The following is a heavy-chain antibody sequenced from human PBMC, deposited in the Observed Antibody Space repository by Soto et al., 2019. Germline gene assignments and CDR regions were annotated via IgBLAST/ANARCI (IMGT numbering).Heavy chain of an antibody. CDR1: GFTFSSYA. D-gene: IGHD3-22*01. V-gene: IGHV3-30-3*01. J-gene: IGHJ4*02. CDR2: ISYDGSDK. Sequence: GGSLRLSCAASGFTFSSYAMHWVRQAPGKGLEWVALISYDGSDKDYADSVKGRFTISRDNSMNTLFLQMNSLRAEDTAVYYCARDYYKYYDSSGYYRSPAYWGQGTLVTVSS. CDR3: ARDYYKYYDSSGYYRSPAY.